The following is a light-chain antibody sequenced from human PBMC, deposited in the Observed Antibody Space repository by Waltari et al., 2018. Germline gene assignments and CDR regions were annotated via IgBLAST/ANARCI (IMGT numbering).Light chain of an antibody. Sequence: SSELTQDPTVSVALGQTVRITCQGDSLRRYYPSWYQQRPGQAPILVLYGQNSWPSGVPDRFSGSISGNTASLTITGAQAEDEADYYCHSRDSSSTRFFGGGTRLTV. CDR2: GQN. J-gene: IGLJ2*01. V-gene: IGLV3-19*01. CDR1: SLRRYY. CDR3: HSRDSSSTRF.